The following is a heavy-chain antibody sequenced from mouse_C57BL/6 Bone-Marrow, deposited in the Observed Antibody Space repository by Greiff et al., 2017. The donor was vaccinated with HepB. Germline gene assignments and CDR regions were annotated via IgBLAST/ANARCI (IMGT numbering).Heavy chain of an antibody. CDR1: GFNIKDDY. CDR2: IDPENGDT. D-gene: IGHD2-1*01. V-gene: IGHV14-4*01. CDR3: TGYLLFAY. Sequence: VQLKESGAELVRPGASVKLSCTASGFNIKDDYMHWVKQRPEQGLEWIGWIDPENGDTEYASKFQGKATITADTSSNTAYLQLSSLTSEDTAVYYCTGYLLFAYWGQGTLVTGSA. J-gene: IGHJ3*01.